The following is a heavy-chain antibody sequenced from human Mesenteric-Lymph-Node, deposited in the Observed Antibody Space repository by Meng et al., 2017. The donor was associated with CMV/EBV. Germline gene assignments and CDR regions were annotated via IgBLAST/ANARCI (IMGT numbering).Heavy chain of an antibody. Sequence: GGSLRLSCAASGFTFSSYGMHWVRQAPGKGLEWVAFIRYDGSNKYYADSVKGRFTISRDNSKNTLYLQMNSLRGEDTAVYYCAKDRAVTPVWHYYYSMDVWGQWTTVTVSS. CDR3: AKDRAVTPVWHYYYSMDV. J-gene: IGHJ6*02. CDR1: GFTFSSYG. CDR2: IRYDGSNK. D-gene: IGHD4-23*01. V-gene: IGHV3-30*02.